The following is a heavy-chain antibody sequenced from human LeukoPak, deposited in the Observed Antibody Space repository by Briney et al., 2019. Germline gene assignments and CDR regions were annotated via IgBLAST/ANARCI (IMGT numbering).Heavy chain of an antibody. D-gene: IGHD3-10*01. J-gene: IGHJ3*02. CDR3: AKEIRSGRPGEGDAFDI. Sequence: GGSLRLSCAASGFTFSSYAVHWVRQAPGKGLEWVAVISYDGSNKYYADSVKGRFTISRDNSKNTLYLQMNSLRAEDTAVYYCAKEIRSGRPGEGDAFDIWGQGTMVTVSS. CDR2: ISYDGSNK. CDR1: GFTFSSYA. V-gene: IGHV3-30*04.